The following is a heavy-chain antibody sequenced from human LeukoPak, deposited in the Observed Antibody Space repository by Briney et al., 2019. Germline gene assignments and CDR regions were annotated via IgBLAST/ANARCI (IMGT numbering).Heavy chain of an antibody. CDR3: ASVYGSGSYYSGYYYYYMDV. J-gene: IGHJ6*03. CDR1: GASIRSYY. CDR2: ISNSGST. D-gene: IGHD3-10*01. V-gene: IGHV4-4*09. Sequence: SETLSLTCTDSGASIRSYYWSWIRQPPGKGLEWIAYISNSGSTDYNPSLKSRVTISVDTSKNQFSLKLSSVTAADTAVYYCASVYGSGSYYSGYYYYYMDVWGKGTTVTVSS.